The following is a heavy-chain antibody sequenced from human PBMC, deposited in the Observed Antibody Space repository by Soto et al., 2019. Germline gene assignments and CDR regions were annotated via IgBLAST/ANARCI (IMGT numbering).Heavy chain of an antibody. J-gene: IGHJ4*02. Sequence: QVQLVESGGGVVQPGRSLRLSCAASGFTFSSYGMHWVRQAPGKGLEWVAVISYDGSNKHYADSVKGRFTISRDNSKNTLYLQMNSLRAEDTAVYYCAKDEGWGSSWFGNIDYWGQGTLVTVSS. D-gene: IGHD6-13*01. CDR2: ISYDGSNK. V-gene: IGHV3-30*18. CDR1: GFTFSSYG. CDR3: AKDEGWGSSWFGNIDY.